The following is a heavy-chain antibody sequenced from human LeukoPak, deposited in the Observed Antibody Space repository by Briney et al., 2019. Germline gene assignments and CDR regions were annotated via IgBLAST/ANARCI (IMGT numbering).Heavy chain of an antibody. CDR3: ARRRERSRSSWGYQYYGMDV. V-gene: IGHV4-34*01. CDR1: GGSFSGYY. CDR2: INHSGST. J-gene: IGHJ6*02. Sequence: SSETLSLTCAVYGGSFSGYYWSWIRQPPGKGLEWIGEINHSGSTNYNPSLKSRVTMSVDTSKNQFSLKLSSVTAADTAVYYCARRRERSRSSWGYQYYGMDVWGQGTTLTVSS. D-gene: IGHD2-2*01.